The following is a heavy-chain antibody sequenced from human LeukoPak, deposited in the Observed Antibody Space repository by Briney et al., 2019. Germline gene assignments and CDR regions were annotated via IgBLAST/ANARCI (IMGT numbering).Heavy chain of an antibody. CDR2: IYYSGST. CDR1: GGSISSYY. D-gene: IGHD3-22*01. Sequence: SETLSLTCTVSGGSISSYYWSWLRQPPGKGLEWIGYIYYSGSTNYNPSLKSRVTISVDTSKNQFSLKLSSVTAADTAVYYFARVSGRKYYYDSSGYYFDYWGQGTLVTVSS. CDR3: ARVSGRKYYYDSSGYYFDY. J-gene: IGHJ4*02. V-gene: IGHV4-59*13.